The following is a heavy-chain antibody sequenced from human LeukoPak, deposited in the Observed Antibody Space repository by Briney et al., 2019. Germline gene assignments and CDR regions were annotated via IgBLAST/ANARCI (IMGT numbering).Heavy chain of an antibody. CDR2: IYPGDSDT. CDR1: GYSFTSYW. V-gene: IGHV5-51*01. D-gene: IGHD1-14*01. Sequence: GESLKIPCKGSGYSFTSYWIGWVRQMPGKGLEWMGIIYPGDSDTRYSPSFQGQVTISADKSISTAYLQWSSLKASDTAMYYCARHAGTASYYYGMDVWGQGTTVTVSS. CDR3: ARHAGTASYYYGMDV. J-gene: IGHJ6*02.